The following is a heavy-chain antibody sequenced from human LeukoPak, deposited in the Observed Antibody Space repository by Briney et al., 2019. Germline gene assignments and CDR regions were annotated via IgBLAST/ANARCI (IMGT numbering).Heavy chain of an antibody. CDR3: ARVGVLRYYDFWSGSYHFDY. CDR1: GGSFSGYY. J-gene: IGHJ4*02. Sequence: SETLSLTCAVYGGSFSGYYWSWIRQPPGKGLEWIGEINHSGSTNYNPSLKSRVTISVDTSKNQFSLKLSSVTAADTAVYYCARVGVLRYYDFWSGSYHFDYWGQGTLVTVSS. CDR2: INHSGST. D-gene: IGHD3-3*01. V-gene: IGHV4-34*01.